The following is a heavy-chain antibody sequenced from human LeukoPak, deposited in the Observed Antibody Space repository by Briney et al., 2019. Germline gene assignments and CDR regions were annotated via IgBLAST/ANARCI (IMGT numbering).Heavy chain of an antibody. CDR1: GGSISNHY. Sequence: SETLSLTCTVSGGSISNHYWSWIRQPPGKGLERIGFIYATGRTDYNPSFTSRATVSVDMSKNQFSLKLSSVTAADTAMYYCARYFEVAGRWYLDYWGQGTLVTVSS. CDR2: IYATGRT. CDR3: ARYFEVAGRWYLDY. V-gene: IGHV4-4*08. J-gene: IGHJ4*02. D-gene: IGHD2-15*01.